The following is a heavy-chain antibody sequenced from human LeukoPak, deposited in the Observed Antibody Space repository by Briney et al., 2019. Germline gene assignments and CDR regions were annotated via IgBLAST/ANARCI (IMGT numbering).Heavy chain of an antibody. V-gene: IGHV3-30*02. CDR2: IRYDGSNK. CDR1: GFTFSSYG. Sequence: PGGSLRLSCAASGFTFSSYGMHWVRQAPGKWLEWVAFIRYDGSNKYYADSVKGRFTISRDNSKNTLYLQMNSLRAEDTAAYYCAKDFSVYYYDSRVLDYWGQGTLVTVSS. D-gene: IGHD3-22*01. CDR3: AKDFSVYYYDSRVLDY. J-gene: IGHJ4*02.